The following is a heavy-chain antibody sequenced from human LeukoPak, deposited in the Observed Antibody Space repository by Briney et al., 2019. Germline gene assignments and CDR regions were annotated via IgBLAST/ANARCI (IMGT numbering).Heavy chain of an antibody. CDR3: ARDGGSTYCDFWSGLNY. V-gene: IGHV3-66*02. CDR2: IYSGGST. J-gene: IGHJ4*02. CDR1: GFTVSSNY. Sequence: PGGSLRLSCAASGFTVSSNYMSWVRQAPGKGLEWVSVIYSGGSTYYADSVKGRFTISRDNSKNTLYLQMNSLRAEDTAVYYCARDGGSTYCDFWSGLNYWGQGTLVTVSS. D-gene: IGHD3-3*01.